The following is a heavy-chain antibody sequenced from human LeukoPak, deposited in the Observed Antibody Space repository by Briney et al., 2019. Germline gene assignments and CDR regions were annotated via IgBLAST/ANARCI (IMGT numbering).Heavy chain of an antibody. Sequence: GGSLRLSCAASGFTFSSYGMHWVRQAPGKGLEWVAVISYDGSNKYYADSVKGRFTISRDNSKNTLYLQMNSLRAEDTAVYYCAKEAGGSYFGYWGQGTLVTVSS. D-gene: IGHD3-10*01. V-gene: IGHV3-30*18. CDR1: GFTFSSYG. J-gene: IGHJ4*02. CDR2: ISYDGSNK. CDR3: AKEAGGSYFGY.